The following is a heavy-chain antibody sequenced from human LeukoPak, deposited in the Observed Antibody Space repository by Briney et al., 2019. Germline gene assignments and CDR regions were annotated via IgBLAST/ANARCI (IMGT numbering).Heavy chain of an antibody. CDR2: IYYSGST. V-gene: IGHV4-31*03. D-gene: IGHD2-21*02. Sequence: SETLSLTCTVSGGSISSGGYYWGWIRQHAGKGLEWIGYIYYSGSTYYNPSLKSRVTISVDTSKNQFSLKLSSVTAADTAVYYCAREGSGDSAGYYFDYWGQGTLVTVSS. CDR3: AREGSGDSAGYYFDY. CDR1: GGSISSGGYY. J-gene: IGHJ4*02.